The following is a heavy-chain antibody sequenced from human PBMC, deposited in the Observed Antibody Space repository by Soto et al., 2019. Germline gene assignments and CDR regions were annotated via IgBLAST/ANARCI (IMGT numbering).Heavy chain of an antibody. D-gene: IGHD2-21*01. CDR2: IYYSGST. CDR1: GGSISSGGYY. CDR3: ARDRIRKNYYYYGMDV. V-gene: IGHV4-31*03. Sequence: QVQLQESGPGLVKPSQTLSLTCTVSGGSISSGGYYWSWIRQHPGKGLEWIGYIYYSGSTYYNPSLKSRVTISVDTSKNQFSLKLSSVTAADTAVYYCARDRIRKNYYYYGMDVWGQGTTVTVSS. J-gene: IGHJ6*02.